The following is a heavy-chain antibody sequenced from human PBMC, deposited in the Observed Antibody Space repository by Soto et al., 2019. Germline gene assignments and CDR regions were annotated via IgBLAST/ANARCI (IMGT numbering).Heavy chain of an antibody. CDR2: ISYDGSNK. J-gene: IGHJ6*02. D-gene: IGHD2-2*01. CDR1: GFTFSSYA. Sequence: HPGGSLRLSCAASGFTFSSYAMHWVRQAPGKGLEWVAFISYDGSNKYYADSVKGRFTISRDNSKNTLYLQMNSLRAEDTAVYYCASEIGYCSSTSSYVQYYYYGMDVWGQGTTVTVSS. CDR3: ASEIGYCSSTSSYVQYYYYGMDV. V-gene: IGHV3-30-3*01.